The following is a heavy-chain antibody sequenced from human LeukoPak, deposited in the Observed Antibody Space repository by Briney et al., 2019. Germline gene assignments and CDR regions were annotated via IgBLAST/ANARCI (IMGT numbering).Heavy chain of an antibody. D-gene: IGHD2-15*01. CDR2: INSDGSST. Sequence: GGSLRLSCAASGFTFSSYWMHRVRQAPGKGLVWVSRINSDGSSTSYADSVKGRFTISRDNAKNTLYLQMNSPRAEDTAVYYCARDRPYCSGGSCYSRGWFDPWGQGTLVTVSS. CDR3: ARDRPYCSGGSCYSRGWFDP. CDR1: GFTFSSYW. J-gene: IGHJ5*02. V-gene: IGHV3-74*01.